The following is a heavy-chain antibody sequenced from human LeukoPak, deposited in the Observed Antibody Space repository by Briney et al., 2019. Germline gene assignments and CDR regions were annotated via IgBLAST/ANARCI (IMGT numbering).Heavy chain of an antibody. V-gene: IGHV3-30*18. J-gene: IGHJ5*02. CDR1: GFSFSSFW. CDR3: SKDSQVAVAVA. Sequence: TGGSLRLSCAASGFSFSSFWMHWVRQAPGKGLEWVAVISFDGTNKYYADSVKGRFTISRDNSKNTLYLQMNSLTTGDTAVYYCSKDSQVAVAVAWGQGTLVTVSS. D-gene: IGHD6-19*01. CDR2: ISFDGTNK.